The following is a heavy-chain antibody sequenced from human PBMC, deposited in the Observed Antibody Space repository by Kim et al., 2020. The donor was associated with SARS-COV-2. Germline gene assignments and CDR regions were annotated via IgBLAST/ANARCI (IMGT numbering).Heavy chain of an antibody. CDR2: ISSSSSYI. CDR1: GLTFSSYS. J-gene: IGHJ3*02. Sequence: GGSLRLSCAASGLTFSSYSMNWVRQAPGKGLEWVSSISSSSSYIYYADSVKGRFTISRDNAKNSLYLQMNSLRAEDTAVYYCARDPQWEPPVGDIWGQGTMVTVSS. D-gene: IGHD1-26*01. CDR3: ARDPQWEPPVGDI. V-gene: IGHV3-21*01.